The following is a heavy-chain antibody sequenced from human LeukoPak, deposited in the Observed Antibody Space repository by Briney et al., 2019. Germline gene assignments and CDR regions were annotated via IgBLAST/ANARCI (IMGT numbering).Heavy chain of an antibody. Sequence: GASVKVSCKSSGYTFTSYYMYWVRQAPGQGLEWMGIINPSGGSTSYAQKFQGRVTMTRDTSTSTVYMELSSLRSEDTAVYYCAAAASPWYFDYWGRGTLVTVSS. D-gene: IGHD6-13*01. J-gene: IGHJ4*02. CDR1: GYTFTSYY. CDR2: INPSGGST. V-gene: IGHV1-46*01. CDR3: AAAASPWYFDY.